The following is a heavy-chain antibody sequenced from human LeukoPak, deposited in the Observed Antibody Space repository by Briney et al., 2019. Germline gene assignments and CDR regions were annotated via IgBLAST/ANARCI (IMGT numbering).Heavy chain of an antibody. CDR2: ISYDGSNK. CDR1: GFTFSSYG. CDR3: AKDGYCSSTSCLTP. J-gene: IGHJ5*02. Sequence: GGSLRLSCAASGFTFSSYGMHWVRQAPGKGLEWVAVISYDGSNKYYADSVKGRFTISRDNSKNTLYPQMNSLRAEDTAVYYCAKDGYCSSTSCLTPWGQGTLVTVSS. V-gene: IGHV3-30*18. D-gene: IGHD2-2*03.